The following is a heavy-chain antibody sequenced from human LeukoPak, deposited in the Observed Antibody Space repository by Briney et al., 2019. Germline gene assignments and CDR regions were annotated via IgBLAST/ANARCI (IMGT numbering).Heavy chain of an antibody. CDR1: GYTFTNHY. V-gene: IGHV1-46*01. Sequence: APVKVSCKASGYTFTNHYLHWVRQAPGQGLEWMGMINPSGGSTTYAQKLQGRVTMTGDTSTSTVYMELSSLRSDDTAIYYCARESFFFSEYYYDSRGWLDPWGQGTLVTVSS. CDR3: ARESFFFSEYYYDSRGWLDP. J-gene: IGHJ5*02. D-gene: IGHD3-22*01. CDR2: INPSGGST.